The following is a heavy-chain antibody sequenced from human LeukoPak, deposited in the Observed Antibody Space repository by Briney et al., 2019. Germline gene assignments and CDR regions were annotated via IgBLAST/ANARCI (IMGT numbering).Heavy chain of an antibody. V-gene: IGHV3-11*01. J-gene: IGHJ4*02. Sequence: GGALILSCAAPGFTFSDYYMSWIRQAPGKGLGRVSYINSSGSTIYYADSVKGRFTISRDNAKNSLYLQMNSLRAEDTAVYYCARTVVVVAAVDYWGQGTLVTVSS. CDR2: INSSGSTI. D-gene: IGHD2-15*01. CDR3: ARTVVVVAAVDY. CDR1: GFTFSDYY.